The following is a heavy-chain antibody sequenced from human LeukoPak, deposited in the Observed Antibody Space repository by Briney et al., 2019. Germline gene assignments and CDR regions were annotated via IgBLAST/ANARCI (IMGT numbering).Heavy chain of an antibody. J-gene: IGHJ3*02. CDR2: IRSKAYGGTT. CDR1: GFTFGDYA. D-gene: IGHD1-26*01. CDR3: TRDPRGSYGPDAFDI. V-gene: IGHV3-49*04. Sequence: GGSLRLTCTASGFTFGDYAMSWVRQAPGKGLEWVGFIRSKAYGGTTEYAASVKGRFTISRDDSKSIAYLQMNSLKTEDTAVYYCTRDPRGSYGPDAFDIWGQGTMVTVSS.